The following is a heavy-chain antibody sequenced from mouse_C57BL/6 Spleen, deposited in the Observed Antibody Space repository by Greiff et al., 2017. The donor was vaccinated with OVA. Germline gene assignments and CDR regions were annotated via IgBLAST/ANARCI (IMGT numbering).Heavy chain of an antibody. CDR2: IDPSDSYT. V-gene: IGHV1-50*01. J-gene: IGHJ4*01. CDR3: ARPLYYDYDDAMDY. D-gene: IGHD2-4*01. CDR1: GYTFTSYW. Sequence: VQLQQPGAELVKPGASVKLSCKASGYTFTSYWMQWVKQRPGQGLEWIGEIDPSDSYTNYNQKFKGKATLTVDTSSSTAYMQLSSLTSEDSAVYYCARPLYYDYDDAMDYWGQGTSVTVSS.